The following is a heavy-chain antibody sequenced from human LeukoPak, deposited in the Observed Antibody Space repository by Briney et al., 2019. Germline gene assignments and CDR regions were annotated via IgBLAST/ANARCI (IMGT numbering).Heavy chain of an antibody. CDR3: ARDSIGGNY. CDR2: IYYSGST. CDR1: GGSISSYY. J-gene: IGHJ4*02. D-gene: IGHD1-26*01. V-gene: IGHV4-59*01. Sequence: PSETLSLTCTDSGGSISSYYWSWIRQPPGKGLEWIGYIYYSGSTNYNPSLKSRVTMSVDTSKNQISLKLSSVTAADTAVYYCARDSIGGNYWGQGTLVTVSS.